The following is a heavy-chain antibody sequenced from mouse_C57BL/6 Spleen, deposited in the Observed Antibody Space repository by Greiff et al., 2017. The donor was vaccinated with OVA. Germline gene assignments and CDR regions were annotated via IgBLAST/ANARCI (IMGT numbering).Heavy chain of an antibody. V-gene: IGHV3-6*01. D-gene: IGHD1-1*01. CDR2: ISYDGSN. Sequence: EVKLMESGPGLVKPSQSLSLTCSVTGYSITSGYYWNWIRQFPGNKLEWMGYISYDGSNNYNPSLKNRISITRDTSKNQFFLKLNSVTTEDTATYYCARDLYYGSSMAWFAYWGQGTLVTVSA. CDR1: GYSITSGYY. CDR3: ARDLYYGSSMAWFAY. J-gene: IGHJ3*01.